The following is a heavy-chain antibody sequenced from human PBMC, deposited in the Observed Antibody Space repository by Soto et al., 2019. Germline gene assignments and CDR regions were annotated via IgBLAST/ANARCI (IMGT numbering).Heavy chain of an antibody. CDR3: ATAIAPGYSSSFRDY. CDR2: IDPSDSYT. J-gene: IGHJ4*02. CDR1: GYSFTSYW. Sequence: PGESLKISCKGSGYSFTSYWISWVRQMPGKGLEWMGRIDPSDSYTNYSPSFQGHVTISADKSISTAYLQWSSLKASDTAMYYCATAIAPGYSSSFRDYWGQGTLVTVSS. D-gene: IGHD6-13*01. V-gene: IGHV5-10-1*01.